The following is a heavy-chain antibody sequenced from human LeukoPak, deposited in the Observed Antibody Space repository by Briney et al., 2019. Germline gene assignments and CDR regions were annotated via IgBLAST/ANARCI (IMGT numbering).Heavy chain of an antibody. V-gene: IGHV3-21*01. CDR3: SGYSSGWPDY. J-gene: IGHJ4*02. D-gene: IGHD6-19*01. CDR2: ISSSSSYI. Sequence: GGSLRLSCTASRVTFCSDSMNWVREAPGQGLEWVSSISSSSSYIYYADSVKGRFTISRDNAKNSLYLQMNSLRAEDTAVYYCSGYSSGWPDYWGQGTLVTVSS. CDR1: RVTFCSDS.